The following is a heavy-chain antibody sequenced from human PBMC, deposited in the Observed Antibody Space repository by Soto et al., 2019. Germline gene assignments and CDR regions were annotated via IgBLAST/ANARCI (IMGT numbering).Heavy chain of an antibody. CDR2: INHSGST. CDR3: ASVPSVVVPAAKGQYFQY. V-gene: IGHV4-34*01. D-gene: IGHD2-2*01. J-gene: IGHJ1*01. Sequence: SETLSLTCAVYGGSFSGYYWSWIRQPPGKGLEWIGEINHSGSTNYNPSLKSRVTISVDTSKNQFSLKLSSVTAADTAVYYCASVPSVVVPAAKGQYFQYWGQGTLVTVSS. CDR1: GGSFSGYY.